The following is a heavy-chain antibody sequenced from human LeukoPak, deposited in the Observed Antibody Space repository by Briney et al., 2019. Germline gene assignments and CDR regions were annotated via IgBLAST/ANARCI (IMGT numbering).Heavy chain of an antibody. CDR1: GGSFSGYY. CDR3: ARRTDTRGYRRFDY. J-gene: IGHJ4*02. D-gene: IGHD5-18*01. Sequence: SETLSLTCAVYGGSFSGYYWSWIRQPPGKGLEWIGEINHSGSTNYNPSLKSRVTISVDTSKNQFSLRLSSVTAADTAVYYCARRTDTRGYRRFDYWGQGTLVTVSS. CDR2: INHSGST. V-gene: IGHV4-34*01.